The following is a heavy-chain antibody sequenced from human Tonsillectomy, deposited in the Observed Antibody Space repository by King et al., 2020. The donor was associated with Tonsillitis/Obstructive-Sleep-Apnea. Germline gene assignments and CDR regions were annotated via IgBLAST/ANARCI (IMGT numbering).Heavy chain of an antibody. V-gene: IGHV4-59*01. CDR1: GGSISSYY. D-gene: IGHD6-6*01. CDR2: IYYSGST. J-gene: IGHJ4*02. Sequence: QLQESGQGLVKPSETLSLNCTVSGGSISSYYWSWIRQPPGKGLEWIGYIYYSGSTNYNPSLKGRVTISVDTSKNQFSLKLNSVTAADTALYFCARDALEYSSSFWFAFWGQGTLVTVSS. CDR3: ARDALEYSSSFWFAF.